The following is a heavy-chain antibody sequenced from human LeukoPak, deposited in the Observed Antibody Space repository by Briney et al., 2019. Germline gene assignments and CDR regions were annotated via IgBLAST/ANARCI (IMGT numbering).Heavy chain of an antibody. D-gene: IGHD3-22*01. V-gene: IGHV3-30-3*01. J-gene: IGHJ4*02. CDR3: ARANSSGYFDY. Sequence: GGSLRLSCAASGFTFSSYAMHWVRQAPGKGLEWVAVISYDGSNKYYADSVKGRFTISRDNSKNTLCLQMNSLRAEDTAVYYCARANSSGYFDYWGQGTLVTVSS. CDR2: ISYDGSNK. CDR1: GFTFSSYA.